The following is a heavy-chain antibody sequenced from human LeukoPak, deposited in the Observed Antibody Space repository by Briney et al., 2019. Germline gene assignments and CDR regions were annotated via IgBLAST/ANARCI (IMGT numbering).Heavy chain of an antibody. Sequence: GGSLRLSCAASGFTFDDYAMHWVRQAPGKGLEWVSGISWSSGSIGYADSVKGRFTISRDNAKNSLYLQMNSLRAEDTALYYCAKARYGGGVYDYWGQGTLVTVSS. CDR3: AKARYGGGVYDY. V-gene: IGHV3-9*01. CDR2: ISWSSGSI. CDR1: GFTFDDYA. J-gene: IGHJ4*02. D-gene: IGHD3-16*01.